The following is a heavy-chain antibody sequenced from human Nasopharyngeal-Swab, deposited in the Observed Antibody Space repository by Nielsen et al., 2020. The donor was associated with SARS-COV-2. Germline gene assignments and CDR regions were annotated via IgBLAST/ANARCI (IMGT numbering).Heavy chain of an antibody. CDR2: ISTYNGIT. CDR3: AKSSSGPYSSGWPLDF. Sequence: ASVKVSCKASGYTLTGYYMHWVRQAPGQGLEWMGWISTYNGITNYPQNLQGRVTMTTDTSTTTAYMELRGLRFGDTAVYYCAKSSSGPYSSGWPLDFWGQGTLVTVSS. CDR1: GYTLTGYY. D-gene: IGHD6-19*01. J-gene: IGHJ4*02. V-gene: IGHV1-18*04.